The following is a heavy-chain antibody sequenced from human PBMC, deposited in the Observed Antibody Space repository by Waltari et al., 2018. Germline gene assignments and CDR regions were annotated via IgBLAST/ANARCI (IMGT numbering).Heavy chain of an antibody. D-gene: IGHD3-22*01. J-gene: IGHJ1*01. CDR2: IYTRGST. V-gene: IGHV4-4*09. Sequence: QVQLQESGPGLVKPSVILSLTCPVSGGSISSYYLRWIRHLLGVGLDWIGYIYTRGSTNYNPSLKSRVTISVDTSKNQFSLKLGSVTAADTAVYYCARSPDSSGYHGPVEYFQHWGQGTLVTVSS. CDR3: ARSPDSSGYHGPVEYFQH. CDR1: GGSISSYY.